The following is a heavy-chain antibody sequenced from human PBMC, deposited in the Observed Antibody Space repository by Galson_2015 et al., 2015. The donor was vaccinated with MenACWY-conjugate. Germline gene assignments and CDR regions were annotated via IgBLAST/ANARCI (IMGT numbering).Heavy chain of an antibody. D-gene: IGHD4-11*01. Sequence: LSLTCVVSGGSIGNYNWWNWVRQSPGKGLEWIGEIFHSGSANYNPSLGSRVTISVDKSKNQIFLMLTSVTAADTAVYYCARDHSQYNYFDYWGQGILVTVSS. CDR1: GGSIGNYNW. J-gene: IGHJ4*02. V-gene: IGHV4-4*02. CDR3: ARDHSQYNYFDY. CDR2: IFHSGSA.